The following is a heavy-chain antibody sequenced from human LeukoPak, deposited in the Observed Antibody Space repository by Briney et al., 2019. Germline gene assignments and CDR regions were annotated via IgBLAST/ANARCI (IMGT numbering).Heavy chain of an antibody. J-gene: IGHJ3*02. CDR2: ISPYNGNT. D-gene: IGHD5-18*01. V-gene: IGHV1-18*01. CDR1: GYTFTSYG. Sequence: EASVKVSCKASGYTFTSYGISRVRQAPGRGLERMGWISPYNGNTNYAQKLQGRVTMTTDTSTSTAYMELRSLRSDDTAVYYCARGGWYSEIQLWLGGAFDIWGQGTMVTVSS. CDR3: ARGGWYSEIQLWLGGAFDI.